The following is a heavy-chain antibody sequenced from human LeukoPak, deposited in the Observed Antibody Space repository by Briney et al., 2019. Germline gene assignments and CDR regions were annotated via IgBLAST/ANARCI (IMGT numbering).Heavy chain of an antibody. CDR1: GGSISSSSYY. J-gene: IGHJ4*02. Sequence: PSETLSLTCTVSGGSISSSSYYWGWIRQPPGKGLEWIGSIYYSGSTYYNPSLKSRVTISVGTSKNQFSLKLSSVTAADTAVYYCARDGYGDYRGDYWGQGTLVTVSS. V-gene: IGHV4-39*07. CDR2: IYYSGST. D-gene: IGHD4-17*01. CDR3: ARDGYGDYRGDY.